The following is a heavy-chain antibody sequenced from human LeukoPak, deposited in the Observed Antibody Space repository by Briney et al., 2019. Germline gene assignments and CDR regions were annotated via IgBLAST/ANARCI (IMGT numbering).Heavy chain of an antibody. CDR2: IYYSGST. CDR3: ARDIVVVPAAIELFDY. CDR1: GGSISSSSYY. J-gene: IGHJ4*02. Sequence: SGTLSLTCTVSGGSISSSSYYWGWIRQPPGKGLEWIGSIYYSGSTYYNPSLKSRVTISVDTSKNQFSLKLSSVTAADTAVYYCARDIVVVPAAIELFDYWGQGTLVTVSS. D-gene: IGHD2-2*01. V-gene: IGHV4-39*01.